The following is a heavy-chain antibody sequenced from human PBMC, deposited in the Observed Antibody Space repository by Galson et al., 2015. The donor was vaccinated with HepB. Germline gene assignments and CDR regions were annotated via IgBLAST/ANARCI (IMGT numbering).Heavy chain of an antibody. CDR3: ARDIAARFMDV. Sequence: SLRLSCAASGFTFSSYAMHWVRQAPGKGLEWVAVISYDGSNKYYADSVKGRFTISRDNSKNTLYLQMNSLRAEDTAVYYCARDIAARFMDVWGQGTTVTVSS. CDR1: GFTFSSYA. J-gene: IGHJ6*02. D-gene: IGHD6-6*01. CDR2: ISYDGSNK. V-gene: IGHV3-30*04.